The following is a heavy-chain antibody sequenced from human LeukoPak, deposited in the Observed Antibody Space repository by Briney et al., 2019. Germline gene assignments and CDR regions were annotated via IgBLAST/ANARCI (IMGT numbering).Heavy chain of an antibody. Sequence: PGGSPRLSCAASGITFRSYGMHWVRQAPGKGLEWVALIWYDGSKQYYGDSVKGRFTISRDNSKNMLYLEMHSLRAEDTAIYYCASGTIPFTFGEIWSLDYWGQGTLVTVSS. CDR3: ASGTIPFTFGEIWSLDY. J-gene: IGHJ4*02. CDR2: IWYDGSKQ. D-gene: IGHD3-16*01. V-gene: IGHV3-33*01. CDR1: GITFRSYG.